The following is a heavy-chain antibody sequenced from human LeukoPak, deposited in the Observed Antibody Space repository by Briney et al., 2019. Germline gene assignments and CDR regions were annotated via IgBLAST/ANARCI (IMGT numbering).Heavy chain of an antibody. D-gene: IGHD6-13*01. CDR1: GFTFSSYA. Sequence: GGSLRLSCAASGFTFSSYAISWVRQAPGKGLECVSVISGSGGSTYYADSVKGRFTISRDNSKNTLYLQMNSLRAEDTAVYYCARGPPTGYSSSWYPINYYFDYWGQGTLVTVSS. J-gene: IGHJ4*02. CDR3: ARGPPTGYSSSWYPINYYFDY. CDR2: ISGSGGST. V-gene: IGHV3-23*01.